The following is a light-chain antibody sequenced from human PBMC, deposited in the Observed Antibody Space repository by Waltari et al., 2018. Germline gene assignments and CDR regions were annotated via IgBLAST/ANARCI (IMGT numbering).Light chain of an antibody. V-gene: IGLV4-69*01. CDR1: SGHSTYA. CDR3: QTWVTGIRVV. J-gene: IGLJ2*01. CDR2: LNSDGSH. Sequence: QLVLTQSPSASASLGASVKLTCTLSSGHSTYAISWHQQQTEKGPRYLMKLNSDGSHSKGDGIPDRFSGSSSGTERYLTISSLQSDDEADYYCQTWVTGIRVVFGGGTKLTVL.